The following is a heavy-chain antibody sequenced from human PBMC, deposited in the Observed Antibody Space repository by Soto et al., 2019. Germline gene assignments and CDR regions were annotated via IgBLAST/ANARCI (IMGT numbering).Heavy chain of an antibody. CDR1: GFSLSTSGVG. V-gene: IGHV2-5*02. D-gene: IGHD3-9*01. Sequence: QITLKESGPPLVKPTQTLTLTCTFSGFSLSTSGVGVGWIRQPPGKALEWLALIYWDDDKRYSPSLKSRLTLAKDTSKNQVVLTMTYMDPVDTATYFCAHGRYFDRLGGAFDIWGQGTMVTVSS. J-gene: IGHJ3*02. CDR2: IYWDDDK. CDR3: AHGRYFDRLGGAFDI.